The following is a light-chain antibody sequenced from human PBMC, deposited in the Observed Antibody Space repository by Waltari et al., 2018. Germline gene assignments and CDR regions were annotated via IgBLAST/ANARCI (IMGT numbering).Light chain of an antibody. V-gene: IGKV4-1*01. Sequence: DIVMTQSPDSLAVSLGERATINCKSNQSVLYNSNNKNCLAWYQHKAGQPPKLLIYWASTRESGVPDRFSGSGSGTDFTLTISTLQAEDVAVYYCQQYYSTPYTFGQGTKLEIK. CDR2: WAS. J-gene: IGKJ2*01. CDR3: QQYYSTPYT. CDR1: QSVLYNSNNKNC.